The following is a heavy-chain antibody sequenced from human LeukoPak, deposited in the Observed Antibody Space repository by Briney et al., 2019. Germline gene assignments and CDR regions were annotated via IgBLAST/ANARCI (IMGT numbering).Heavy chain of an antibody. D-gene: IGHD1-26*01. CDR2: IYYSGST. CDR1: GGSISSSSYY. Sequence: PSETLSLTCTVSGGSISSSSYYWGWIRQPPGKGLEWIGSIYYSGSTYYNPSLKSRVTISVDTSKNQFSLKLSSVTAADTAVYYCARVSEEGAHPVLYYWGQGTLVTVSS. J-gene: IGHJ4*02. CDR3: ARVSEEGAHPVLYY. V-gene: IGHV4-39*07.